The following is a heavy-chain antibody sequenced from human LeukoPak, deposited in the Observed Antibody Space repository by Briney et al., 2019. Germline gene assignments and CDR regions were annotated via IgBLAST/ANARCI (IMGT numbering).Heavy chain of an antibody. Sequence: SETLSLTCTVSGGSISSYYWSWIRQPPGKGLEWIGYIYYSGSTNYNPSLKSRVTISVDTSKNQFSLKLSSVTAADTAVYYCAGLVKDIVVVPAAQKAYYYYYMDVWGKGTTVTVSS. J-gene: IGHJ6*03. D-gene: IGHD2-2*01. CDR3: AGLVKDIVVVPAAQKAYYYYYMDV. CDR2: IYYSGST. V-gene: IGHV4-59*12. CDR1: GGSISSYY.